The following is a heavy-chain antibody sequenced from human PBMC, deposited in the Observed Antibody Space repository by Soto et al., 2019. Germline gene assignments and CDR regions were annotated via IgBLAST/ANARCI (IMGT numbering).Heavy chain of an antibody. CDR3: AKDKVGYCSSTSCHENYYYGMDV. CDR2: ITYDGSNK. D-gene: IGHD2-2*03. V-gene: IGHV3-30*04. J-gene: IGHJ6*02. CDR1: GFTFSSYA. Sequence: GGSLRLSCAASGFTFSSYAMSWVRQAPGKGLEWVSAITYDGSNKYYADPVKGRFTISRDNSKNTLYLQMNSLRAEDTAVYYCAKDKVGYCSSTSCHENYYYGMDVWGQGTTVTVSS.